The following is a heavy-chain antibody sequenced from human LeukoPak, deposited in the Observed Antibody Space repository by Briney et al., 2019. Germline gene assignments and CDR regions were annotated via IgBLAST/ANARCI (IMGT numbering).Heavy chain of an antibody. CDR3: TRDDYGGNGENY. Sequence: ASVKVSCKASGYTFTSYDINWVRQATGQGLEWMGWMNPNSGNTGYAQKFQGRVTITRDTSASTAYMELSSLRSEDTAVYYCTRDDYGGNGENYWGQGTLVTVSS. J-gene: IGHJ4*01. CDR2: MNPNSGNT. CDR1: GYTFTSYD. D-gene: IGHD4-23*01. V-gene: IGHV1-8*03.